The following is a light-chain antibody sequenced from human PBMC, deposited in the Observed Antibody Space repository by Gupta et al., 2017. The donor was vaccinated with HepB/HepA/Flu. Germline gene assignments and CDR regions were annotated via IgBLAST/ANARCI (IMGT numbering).Light chain of an antibody. V-gene: IGKV3-20*01. CDR2: GAS. Sequence: EIVLTQSPGTLSLSPGERATLSCRASQSVSSSYLAWYQQKPGQAPRLLIYGASSRANGIPDRLSGSGSGTDFTLTISRLVPEDFAVYYCQQYGSSPLLTFGPGTKVDIK. CDR1: QSVSSSY. CDR3: QQYGSSPLLT. J-gene: IGKJ3*01.